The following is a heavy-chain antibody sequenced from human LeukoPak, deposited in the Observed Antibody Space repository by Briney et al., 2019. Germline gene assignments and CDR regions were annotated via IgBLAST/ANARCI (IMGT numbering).Heavy chain of an antibody. CDR2: IHYSGST. CDR3: ARLLWSDSHSFDY. Sequence: SGTLSLTCIVSGGSTSSYYWSWIRQPPGKGLEWIGYIHYSGSTNYNPSLKSRVTISLDTSKNQFSLKLSSVTAADTAVYYCARLLWSDSHSFDYWGQGTLVTVSS. D-gene: IGHD3-3*01. V-gene: IGHV4-59*01. J-gene: IGHJ4*02. CDR1: GGSTSSYY.